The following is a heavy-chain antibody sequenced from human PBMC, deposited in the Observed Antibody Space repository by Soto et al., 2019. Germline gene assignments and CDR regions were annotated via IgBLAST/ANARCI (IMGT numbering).Heavy chain of an antibody. V-gene: IGHV3-30*18. CDR2: ISYDGSNK. D-gene: IGHD2-8*01. J-gene: IGHJ4*02. CDR1: GFTFSSYG. CDR3: AKDRTNGDGEWPNYFDY. Sequence: QVQLVESGGGVVQPGRSLRLSCAASGFTFSSYGMHWVRQAPGKGLEWVAVISYDGSNKYYADSVKGRFTISRDNSKNTLYLQMNSLRAEDTAVYYCAKDRTNGDGEWPNYFDYWGQGTLVTVSS.